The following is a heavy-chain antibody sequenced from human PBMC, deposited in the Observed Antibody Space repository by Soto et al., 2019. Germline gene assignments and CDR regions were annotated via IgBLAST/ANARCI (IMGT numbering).Heavy chain of an antibody. V-gene: IGHV3-15*01. CDR1: GFTFSNAW. CDR2: IKSKTDGGTT. Sequence: GGSLRLSCAASGFTFSNAWMSWVRQAPGKGLEWVGRIKSKTDGGTTDYAAPVKGRFTISRDDSKNTLYLQMNSLKTEDTAVYYCTTGGLYIVVVPAAKYSPYYMDVWGKGTTVTVSS. J-gene: IGHJ6*03. D-gene: IGHD2-2*01. CDR3: TTGGLYIVVVPAAKYSPYYMDV.